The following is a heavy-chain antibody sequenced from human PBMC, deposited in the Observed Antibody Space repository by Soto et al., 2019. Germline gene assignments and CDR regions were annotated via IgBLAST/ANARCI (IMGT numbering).Heavy chain of an antibody. Sequence: SGPTLVNPTHTLTLTCTFSGFSLSTSHVGVGWIRQPPGKALEWLAHVYWNDDMYYSLSLKSRLTIIKDTSKSQVVLTMTNMDPVDTATYYCAHLNKRGSYFAYWGQGALVPVSS. CDR2: VYWNDDM. D-gene: IGHD3-16*01. CDR1: GFSLSTSHVG. J-gene: IGHJ4*02. V-gene: IGHV2-5*01. CDR3: AHLNKRGSYFAY.